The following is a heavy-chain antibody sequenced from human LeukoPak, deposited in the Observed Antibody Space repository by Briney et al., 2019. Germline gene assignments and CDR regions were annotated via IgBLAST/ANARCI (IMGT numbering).Heavy chain of an antibody. CDR3: ARGDTVVVVAATPPNFDY. J-gene: IGHJ4*02. CDR2: ISAYNGNT. V-gene: IGHV1-18*01. Sequence: GASVKVSCKASGYTFTSYGISWVRQAPGQGLEWMGWISAYNGNTNYAQKLQGRVTMTTDTSTSTAYMELRSLRSDDTAVYYCARGDTVVVVAATPPNFDYWGQGTLVTVSS. D-gene: IGHD2-15*01. CDR1: GYTFTSYG.